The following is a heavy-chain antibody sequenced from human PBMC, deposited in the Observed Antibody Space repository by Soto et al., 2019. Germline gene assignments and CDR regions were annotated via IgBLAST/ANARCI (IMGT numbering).Heavy chain of an antibody. CDR1: GYTFTSYA. Sequence: GASVKVSCKASGYTFTSYAMHWVRQAPGQRLEWMGWINAGNGNTKYSQKFQGRVTITRDTSASTAYMELSSLRSEDTAVYYCARDRWGSSWPHRFDYWGQGTLVTVSS. CDR3: ARDRWGSSWPHRFDY. V-gene: IGHV1-3*01. J-gene: IGHJ4*02. D-gene: IGHD6-13*01. CDR2: INAGNGNT.